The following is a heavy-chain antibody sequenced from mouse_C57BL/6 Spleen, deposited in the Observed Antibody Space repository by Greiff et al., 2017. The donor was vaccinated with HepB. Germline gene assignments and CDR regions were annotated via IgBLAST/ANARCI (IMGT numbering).Heavy chain of an antibody. D-gene: IGHD2-4*01. CDR3: ARCDYADYYAMDY. J-gene: IGHJ4*01. CDR2: ISSGSSTI. Sequence: EVQRVESGGGLVKPGGSLKLSCAASGFTFSDYGMHWVRQAPEKGLEWVAYISSGSSTIYYADTVKGRFTISRDNAKNTLFLQMTSLRSEDTAMYYCARCDYADYYAMDYWGQGTSVTVSS. V-gene: IGHV5-17*01. CDR1: GFTFSDYG.